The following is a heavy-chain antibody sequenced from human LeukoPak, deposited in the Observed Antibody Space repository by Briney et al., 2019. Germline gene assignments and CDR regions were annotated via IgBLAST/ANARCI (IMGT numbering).Heavy chain of an antibody. J-gene: IGHJ5*02. D-gene: IGHD3-3*01. CDR3: ARDRSGDDDFWSGYYTNYFDP. CDR2: INKDGTEK. V-gene: IGHV3-7*01. CDR1: QLTFSSYC. Sequence: GGSLRLSCAAYQLTFSSYCMTWVRHGPGKGLEWVATINKDGTEKYYVDSVKGRFTISRDNVENSLYLQMNSLRAEDTAVYYCARDRSGDDDFWSGYYTNYFDPWGQGTLVTVSS.